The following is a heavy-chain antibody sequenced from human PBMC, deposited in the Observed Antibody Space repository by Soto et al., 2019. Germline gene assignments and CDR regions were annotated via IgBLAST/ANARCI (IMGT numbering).Heavy chain of an antibody. D-gene: IGHD2-15*01. V-gene: IGHV1-18*01. CDR2: ISAYNGKT. J-gene: IGHJ4*02. CDR3: ARDLSGNPGY. CDR1: GYTFTSFG. Sequence: QVQLVQSGAEVKKPGASVKVSCKASGYTFTSFGISWVRQAPGQGLEWMGWISAYNGKTNKAQKLQGRATMTTDTSTSTTYMELRSLRSEDTAVYYSARDLSGNPGYWGQGTLGPVSA.